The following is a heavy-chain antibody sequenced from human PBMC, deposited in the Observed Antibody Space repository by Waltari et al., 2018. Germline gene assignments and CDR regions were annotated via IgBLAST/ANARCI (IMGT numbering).Heavy chain of an antibody. CDR3: ARDNGRYYGSGSYYNGFDY. V-gene: IGHV1-3*01. D-gene: IGHD3-10*01. Sequence: QVQLVQPGAEVKKPGASVKVSCKASRYTFTSYAMHWVRQAPGQRLEWMGWINAGNGNTKYSQKVQGRVTITRDTSASTAYMELSSLRSEDTAVYYCARDNGRYYGSGSYYNGFDYWGQGTLVTVSS. CDR1: RYTFTSYA. CDR2: INAGNGNT. J-gene: IGHJ4*02.